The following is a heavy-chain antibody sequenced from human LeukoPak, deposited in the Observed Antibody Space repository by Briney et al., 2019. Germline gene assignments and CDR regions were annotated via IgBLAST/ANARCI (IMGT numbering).Heavy chain of an antibody. D-gene: IGHD4-11*01. CDR2: INHSGST. CDR3: AREIQSTIDY. V-gene: IGHV4-34*01. CDR1: GGSFSCYY. Sequence: SETLSLTCAVYGGSFSCYYWSWIRQPPGKGLEWIGEINHSGSTNYNPSHKSRVTISVDTSKNQFSLKLSSVTAADTAVYYCAREIQSTIDYWGQGTLVTVSS. J-gene: IGHJ4*02.